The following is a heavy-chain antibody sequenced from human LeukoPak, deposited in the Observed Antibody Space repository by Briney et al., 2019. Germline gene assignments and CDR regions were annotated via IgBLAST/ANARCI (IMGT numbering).Heavy chain of an antibody. CDR3: ARHYLGRRYCSGGSCHYYFDY. J-gene: IGHJ4*02. V-gene: IGHV5-51*01. CDR1: GYSFTSYW. CDR2: IYPGDSDT. D-gene: IGHD2-15*01. Sequence: SGESLKISCKGSGYSFTSYWIGWVRQMPGKGLEWMGIIYPGDSDTRYSPSFQGQVTISANKSISTAYLQWSSLKASDTAMYYCARHYLGRRYCSGGSCHYYFDYWGQGTLVTVSS.